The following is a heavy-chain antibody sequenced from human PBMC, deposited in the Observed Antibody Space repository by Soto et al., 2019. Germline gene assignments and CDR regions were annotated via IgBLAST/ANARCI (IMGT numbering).Heavy chain of an antibody. CDR1: GFTLSDYA. Sequence: GGSLRLSCAASGFTLSDYAMTWVRQGPGKGLEWVSAISGSGDSTYYTDSVKGRFTISRDNSKNTLYLQMNSLRAEDTAVYYCAKAYYYDSSGYYFDDAFDIWGQGTMVTVSS. CDR3: AKAYYYDSSGYYFDDAFDI. V-gene: IGHV3-23*01. J-gene: IGHJ3*02. CDR2: ISGSGDST. D-gene: IGHD3-22*01.